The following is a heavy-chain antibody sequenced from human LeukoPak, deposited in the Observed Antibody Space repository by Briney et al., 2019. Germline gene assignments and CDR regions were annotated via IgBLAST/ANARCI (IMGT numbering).Heavy chain of an antibody. Sequence: SVKVSCKASGYTFTSYYMHWVRQAPGQGLEWMGGIIPIFGTANYAQKFQGRVTITADESTSTAYMELSSLRSEDTAVYYCAKKSALYYYYGMDVWGQGTTVTVSS. CDR2: IIPIFGTA. CDR1: GYTFTSYY. CDR3: AKKSALYYYYGMDV. J-gene: IGHJ6*02. D-gene: IGHD3-3*01. V-gene: IGHV1-69*13.